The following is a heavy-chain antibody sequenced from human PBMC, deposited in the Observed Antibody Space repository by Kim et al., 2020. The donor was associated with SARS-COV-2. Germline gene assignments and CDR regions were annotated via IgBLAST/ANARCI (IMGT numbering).Heavy chain of an antibody. V-gene: IGHV6-1*01. CDR3: ARDAPAAYSSSWVHSVYYYYYMDV. CDR2: TYYRSKWYN. J-gene: IGHJ6*03. D-gene: IGHD6-13*01. CDR1: GDSVSSNSAA. Sequence: SQTLSLTCAISGDSVSSNSAAWNWIRQSPSRGLEWLGRTYYRSKWYNDYAVSVKSRITINPDTSKNQFSLQLNSVTPEDTAVYYCARDAPAAYSSSWVHSVYYYYYMDVWGKGTTVTVSS.